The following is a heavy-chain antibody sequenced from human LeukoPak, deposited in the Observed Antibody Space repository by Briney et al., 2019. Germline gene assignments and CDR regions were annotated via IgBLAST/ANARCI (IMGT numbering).Heavy chain of an antibody. CDR2: IAYDGSRA. CDR1: GFTFGGYV. Sequence: PGGSLRLSCAGSGFTFGGYVMHWFRQTPGKGLEWVAVIAYDGSRAFYADSVKGRFTISRDNSKNTMSVQMDDLRAEDTAVYYCTRYNNDYFDYWGQGTLVTVSS. D-gene: IGHD1-14*01. V-gene: IGHV3-33*01. J-gene: IGHJ4*02. CDR3: TRYNNDYFDY.